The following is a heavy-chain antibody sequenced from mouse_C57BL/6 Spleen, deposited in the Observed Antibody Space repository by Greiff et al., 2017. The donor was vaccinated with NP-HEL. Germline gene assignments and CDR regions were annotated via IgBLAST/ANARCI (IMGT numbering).Heavy chain of an antibody. D-gene: IGHD3-2*02. CDR1: GYTFTSYW. CDR3: AREDSSGYGFAY. CDR2: INPSNGGT. V-gene: IGHV1-53*01. Sequence: VQLQQSGTELVKPGASVKLSCKASGYTFTSYWMHWVKQRPGQGLEWIGNINPSNGGTNYNEKFKSKATLTVDKSSSTAYMQLSSLTSEDSAVYYCAREDSSGYGFAYWGQGTLVTVSA. J-gene: IGHJ3*01.